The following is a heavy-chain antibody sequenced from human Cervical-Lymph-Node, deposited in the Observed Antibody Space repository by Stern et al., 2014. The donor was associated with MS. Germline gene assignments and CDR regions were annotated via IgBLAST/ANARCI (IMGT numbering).Heavy chain of an antibody. V-gene: IGHV3-21*01. J-gene: IGHJ4*02. Sequence: VQLVESGGGLVKPGGSLRLSCAVSGFTFRNYTMNWVRQAPGKGLEWVSSIRSTSTNKYYADSLKGRFTIFRDKATNSLYLQMNSLRAEDTAVYYCTRARRGFDYWGQGTLVTVSS. CDR1: GFTFRNYT. CDR3: TRARRGFDY. CDR2: IRSTSTNK.